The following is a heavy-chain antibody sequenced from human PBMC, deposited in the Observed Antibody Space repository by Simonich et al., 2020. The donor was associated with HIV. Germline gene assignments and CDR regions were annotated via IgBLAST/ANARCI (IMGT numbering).Heavy chain of an antibody. D-gene: IGHD3-10*01. Sequence: QVQLVQSGAEVKKPGASVKVSCKASGYTFTSYGISWGRQAPGQGLEWMGWIRAYKGNTNYAQKVQGRVTMTTDTATSTAYMELRSLRSDDTAVYDCARDTGTLYRSDSRSVSNWFDPWGQGTLVTVSS. J-gene: IGHJ5*02. CDR1: GYTFTSYG. CDR3: ARDTGTLYRSDSRSVSNWFDP. CDR2: IRAYKGNT. V-gene: IGHV1-18*01.